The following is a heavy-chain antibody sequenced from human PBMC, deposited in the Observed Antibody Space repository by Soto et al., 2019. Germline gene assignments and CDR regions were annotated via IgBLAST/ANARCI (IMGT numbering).Heavy chain of an antibody. CDR3: ARGHYGDSAFDY. CDR2: ITGSGGAT. D-gene: IGHD4-17*01. J-gene: IGHJ4*02. CDR1: GFTFSSYA. Sequence: GGSLRLSCAASGFTFSSYAMSWVRQAPGKGLEWVSAITGSGGATYYVDSVKGRFTISRDNAKNSLYLQMNSLRAEDTAVYYCARGHYGDSAFDYWGQGTLVTVSS. V-gene: IGHV3-23*01.